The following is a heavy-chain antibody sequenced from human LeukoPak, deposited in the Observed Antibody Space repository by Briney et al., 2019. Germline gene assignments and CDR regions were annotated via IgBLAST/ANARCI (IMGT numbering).Heavy chain of an antibody. CDR1: DGSISSYY. CDR2: IYTSGST. CDR3: ARDLAAMVSYYYYGMDV. D-gene: IGHD5-18*01. Sequence: PSETLSLTCTVSDGSISSYYWSWIRQPAGKGLEWIGRIYTSGSTNYNPSLKSRVTMSVDTSKNQFSLKLSSVTAADTAVYYCARDLAAMVSYYYYGMDVWGQGTTVTVSS. J-gene: IGHJ6*02. V-gene: IGHV4-4*07.